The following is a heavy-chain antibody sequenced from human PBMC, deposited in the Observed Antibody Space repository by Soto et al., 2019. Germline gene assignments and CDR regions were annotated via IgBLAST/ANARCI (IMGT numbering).Heavy chain of an antibody. D-gene: IGHD3-3*02. CDR3: ARDKGRQQLGGNYYYITDI. Sequence: QVQLVQSGAEVKKPGSSVKVSCKTSGGTFSSSAFSWVRQAPGQGLEWMGGIIPLFRTPDYGQRFQGRVTITADESAGTVYMERRGLRSEDTAVYFCARDKGRQQLGGNYYYITDIWGQGTTVTVSS. V-gene: IGHV1-69*12. CDR2: IIPLFRTP. CDR1: GGTFSSSA. J-gene: IGHJ6*02.